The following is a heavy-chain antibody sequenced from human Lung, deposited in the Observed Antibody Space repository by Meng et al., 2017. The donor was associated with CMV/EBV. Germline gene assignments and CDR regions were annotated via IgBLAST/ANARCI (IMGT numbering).Heavy chain of an antibody. CDR3: AKAAVFEKIVVVPTAIDS. V-gene: IGHV3-21*04. CDR2: ISATSSSI. J-gene: IGHJ5*01. D-gene: IGHD2-2*01. Sequence: GGSLRLSCAASGFTFKTYTMNWVRQAPGQGLEWVSSISATSSSIYYADSVKGRFTISRDNAKNTLFLQMNSLGVENTAMYYCAKAAVFEKIVVVPTAIDSWGRGXLVTVSS. CDR1: GFTFKTYT.